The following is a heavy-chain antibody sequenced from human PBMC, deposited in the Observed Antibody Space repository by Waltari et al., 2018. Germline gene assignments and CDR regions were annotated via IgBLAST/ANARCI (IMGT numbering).Heavy chain of an antibody. J-gene: IGHJ3*02. CDR2: ISAFNGNT. V-gene: IGHV1-18*01. CDR1: GYPFPTYA. Sequence: QVQLVQSGAEVKKPGASVKVSCKTSGYPFPTYAISWLRQAPGQGIEWMGWISAFNGNTEYAQKFQGRVTMTTDTSTTTAYMDLGSLGPDDTAVYFCARVGGGYGSVGAFDNWGQGTMVTVSS. CDR3: ARVGGGYGSVGAFDN. D-gene: IGHD5-12*01.